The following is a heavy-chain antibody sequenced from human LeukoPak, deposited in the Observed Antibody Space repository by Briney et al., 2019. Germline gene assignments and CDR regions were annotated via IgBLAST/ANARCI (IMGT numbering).Heavy chain of an antibody. D-gene: IGHD1-14*01. J-gene: IGHJ4*02. Sequence: SQTLSLTCAISGDSVSRNNAAWNWIRQSPSRGLEWLGRTYYRSKWYNDYAVPVKSRITVNPDTSKNQFSLQLDSVTPEDTAVYYCARSHEGNLDYWDQGTLVTVSS. CDR2: TYYRSKWYN. V-gene: IGHV6-1*01. CDR3: ARSHEGNLDY. CDR1: GDSVSRNNAA.